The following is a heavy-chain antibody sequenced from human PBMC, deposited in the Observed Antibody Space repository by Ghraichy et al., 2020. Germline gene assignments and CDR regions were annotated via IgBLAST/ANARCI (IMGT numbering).Heavy chain of an antibody. D-gene: IGHD3-22*01. CDR2: INQDGSGK. J-gene: IGHJ3*01. CDR1: GFTFSRYW. Sequence: GVLNISCAASGFTFSRYWMTWVRQAPGKGLEWVANINQDGSGKEYVDSVKGRLTISRDNAKNSLYLQMNSLRAEDTAVYYCARDPYDSSAYGAFDVWGQGTRVTVSS. V-gene: IGHV3-7*01. CDR3: ARDPYDSSAYGAFDV.